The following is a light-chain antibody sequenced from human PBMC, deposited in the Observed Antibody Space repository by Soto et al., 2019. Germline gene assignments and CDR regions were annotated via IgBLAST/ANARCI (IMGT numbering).Light chain of an antibody. J-gene: IGKJ1*01. CDR1: QSISTSS. CDR2: GAF. Sequence: EIVLTQSPGTRSLSRGERTTLXXRASQSISTSSLAWYRQKPGQAPRLXIYGAFNRATGIPDRFSGGGSGTDFTLTITRLEPEDFAVYYCQYYGNSPLTFGQGTKVDIK. V-gene: IGKV3-20*01. CDR3: QYYGNSPLT.